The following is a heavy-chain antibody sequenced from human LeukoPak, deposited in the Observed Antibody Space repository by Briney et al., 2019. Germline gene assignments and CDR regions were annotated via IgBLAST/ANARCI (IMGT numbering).Heavy chain of an antibody. Sequence: ASVKVSCKASGYTFTSNDINWVHQATGQGLEWMGWMNPNSGNTGYAQKFQGRVTMTRNTSISTAYMELSSLRSEDTAVYYCAKTYMSITMLRGPEGNAFDIWGQGTMVTVSS. V-gene: IGHV1-8*01. J-gene: IGHJ3*02. CDR2: MNPNSGNT. CDR3: AKTYMSITMLRGPEGNAFDI. CDR1: GYTFTSND. D-gene: IGHD3-10*01.